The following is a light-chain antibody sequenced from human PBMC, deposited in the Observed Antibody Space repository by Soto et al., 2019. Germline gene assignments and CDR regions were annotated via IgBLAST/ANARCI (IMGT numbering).Light chain of an antibody. CDR2: TYN. CDR1: RSNIGNNL. Sequence: QLVLTQLPSASGTPGQRVTISCSGSRSNIGNNLVYWYQQLPGTAPRLLISTYNQRPSGVPDRFSGSKSGTSASLAISGLRSEDEADYYCAAWDDSLSVWVFGGGTKLTVL. CDR3: AAWDDSLSVWV. V-gene: IGLV1-47*02. J-gene: IGLJ3*02.